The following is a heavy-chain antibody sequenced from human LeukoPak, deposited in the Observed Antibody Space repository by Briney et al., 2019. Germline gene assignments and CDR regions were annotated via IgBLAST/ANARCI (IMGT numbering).Heavy chain of an antibody. J-gene: IGHJ6*02. CDR3: ASRDKGYYYGMDV. CDR1: GFTVSGNY. V-gene: IGHV3-66*01. D-gene: IGHD5-24*01. CDR2: LYSGGST. Sequence: GGSLRLSCAASGFTVSGNYMSWVRQAPGKGLEWVSLLYSGGSTYYADSMKGRFSISRDNSKNTLYLQMNSLRAEDTAVYYCASRDKGYYYGMDVWGQGITVTVSS.